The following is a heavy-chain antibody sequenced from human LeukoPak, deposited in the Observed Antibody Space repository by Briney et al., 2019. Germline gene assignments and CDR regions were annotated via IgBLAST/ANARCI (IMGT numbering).Heavy chain of an antibody. Sequence: GGSLRLSCAASGFTFSSYSMNWVRQAPGKGLEWVSYISSSSSTIYYADSVKGRFTISRDNAKNSLYLQMNSLRAEDTAVYYCARGRFRITMIVGTGGFDYWGQGTLVTVSS. CDR1: GFTFSSYS. CDR3: ARGRFRITMIVGTGGFDY. D-gene: IGHD3-22*01. CDR2: ISSSSSTI. J-gene: IGHJ4*02. V-gene: IGHV3-48*01.